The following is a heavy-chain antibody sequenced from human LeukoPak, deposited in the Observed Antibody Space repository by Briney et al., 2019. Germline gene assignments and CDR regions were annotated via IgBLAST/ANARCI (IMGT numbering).Heavy chain of an antibody. CDR2: IYHNGTT. D-gene: IGHD3-10*01. CDR1: GYSITSSSW. V-gene: IGHV4-28*01. CDR3: ARKENVYYYFDY. J-gene: IGHJ4*02. Sequence: SDTLSLTCAVSGYSITSSSWWGWIRQPPGKGLEWIGYIYHNGTTSYNPSLQSRVTMSVDTSKNQFSLKLSSVTAVDTAVYYCARKENVYYYFDYWGQGTLVTVSS.